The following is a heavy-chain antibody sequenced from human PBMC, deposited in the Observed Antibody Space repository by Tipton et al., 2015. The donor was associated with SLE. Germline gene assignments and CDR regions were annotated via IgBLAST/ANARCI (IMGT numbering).Heavy chain of an antibody. V-gene: IGHV3-30*02. J-gene: IGHJ4*02. D-gene: IGHD3-10*01. Sequence: GSLRLSCAASGFTFSTYDMHWVRQAPGKGLEWVAFIRYDGSNDCYTDSVKGRFTISKDNSKNTLYLQMNSLRAEDTAVYYCAKSIGFGEFFFDYWGQGTLVTVSS. CDR3: AKSIGFGEFFFDY. CDR2: IRYDGSND. CDR1: GFTFSTYD.